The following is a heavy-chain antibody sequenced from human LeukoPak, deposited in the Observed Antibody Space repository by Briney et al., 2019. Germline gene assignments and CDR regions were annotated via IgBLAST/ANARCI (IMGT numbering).Heavy chain of an antibody. D-gene: IGHD3-22*01. V-gene: IGHV1-18*01. J-gene: IGHJ6*02. CDR3: ARDTYYYDSSGYASEYGMDV. CDR1: GYTFTSYG. CDR2: ISAYNGNT. Sequence: ASVKVSCKASGYTFTSYGISWVRQAPGQGLEWVGWISAYNGNTNYAQKLQGRVTMTTDTSTSAAYMELRSLRSDDTAVYYCARDTYYYDSSGYASEYGMDVWGQGTAVTVSS.